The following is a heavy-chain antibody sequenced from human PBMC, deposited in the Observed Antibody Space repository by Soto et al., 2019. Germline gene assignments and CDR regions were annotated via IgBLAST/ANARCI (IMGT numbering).Heavy chain of an antibody. D-gene: IGHD1-26*01. CDR1: GFTFSDTL. CDR2: INPANGNT. Sequence: QVQLVQSGAEMKKPGASVNISCQASGFTFSDTLINWVRQGHGEGLEWMGWINPANGNTRYSESFQGRVTISSLSSASTAYVALSDLTSEHTAVYYCARDIVSVGPRANEAFEVWGQGTMITVSS. CDR3: ARDIVSVGPRANEAFEV. V-gene: IGHV1-3*01. J-gene: IGHJ3*01.